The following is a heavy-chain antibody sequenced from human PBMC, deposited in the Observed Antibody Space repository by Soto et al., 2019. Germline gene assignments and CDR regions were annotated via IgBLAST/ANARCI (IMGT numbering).Heavy chain of an antibody. D-gene: IGHD3-3*01. CDR2: IYPGDSDT. CDR1: GYSFTIYW. V-gene: IGHV5-51*01. Sequence: GESLKISCKGSGYSFTIYWIGWVRQMPGKDLEWMGIIYPGDSDTRYSPSFQGQVTISADKSISTAYPQWSSLKASDTAMYYCARSSGYYSNWFDPWGQGTLVTVSS. CDR3: ARSSGYYSNWFDP. J-gene: IGHJ5*02.